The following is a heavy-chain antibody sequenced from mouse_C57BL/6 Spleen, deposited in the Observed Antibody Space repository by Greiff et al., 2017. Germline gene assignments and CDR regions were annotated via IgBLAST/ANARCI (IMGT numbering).Heavy chain of an antibody. CDR3: ARGGYDYDYAMDY. Sequence: ESGPGLVKPSQSLSLTCSVTGYSITSGYYWNWIRQFPGNKLEWMGYISYDGSNNYNPSLKNRISITRDTSKNQFFLKLNSVTTEDTATYYCARGGYDYDYAMDYWGQGTSVTVSS. CDR2: ISYDGSN. D-gene: IGHD2-4*01. V-gene: IGHV3-6*01. CDR1: GYSITSGYY. J-gene: IGHJ4*01.